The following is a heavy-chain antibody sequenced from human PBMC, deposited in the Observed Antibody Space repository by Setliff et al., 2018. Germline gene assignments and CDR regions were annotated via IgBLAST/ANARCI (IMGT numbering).Heavy chain of an antibody. V-gene: IGHV1-8*02. CDR1: GYTFTSYD. D-gene: IGHD3-22*01. Sequence: ASVKVSCKASGYTFTSYDINWVRQATGQGLEWMGWMSPNSGNTGYAQKFQGRVTMTRNTSISTAYMELSSLRSEGTAVYYCAREYYYDSRGAFDIWGQGTMVTVSS. J-gene: IGHJ3*02. CDR2: MSPNSGNT. CDR3: AREYYYDSRGAFDI.